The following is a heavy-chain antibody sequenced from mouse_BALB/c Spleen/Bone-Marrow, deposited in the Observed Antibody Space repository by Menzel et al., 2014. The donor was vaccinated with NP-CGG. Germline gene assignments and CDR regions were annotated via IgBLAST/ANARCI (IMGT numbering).Heavy chain of an antibody. CDR1: GYTFTSYV. J-gene: IGHJ2*01. CDR2: VNPYNDGP. V-gene: IGHV1-14*01. D-gene: IGHD6-1*01. CDR3: ARRGRIAEALGY. Sequence: EVKLMESGPELVKPGVSLRMSCKASGYTFTSYVLNWVKQTPGQGLEWIGYVNPYNDGPKYNEKLKGKPTLTSNKSSSTAYMELSSLTSENAAVYCGARRGRIAEALGYWGQGTTLTVSS.